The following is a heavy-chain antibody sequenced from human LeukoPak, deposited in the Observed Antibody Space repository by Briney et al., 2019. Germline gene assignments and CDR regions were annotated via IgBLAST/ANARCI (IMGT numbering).Heavy chain of an antibody. CDR2: ISSRSSHI. D-gene: IGHD2-15*01. J-gene: IGHJ6*03. Sequence: PGGSLRLSCAASGFTFSYYSMNWVRQTTGKGLEWVSSISSRSSHIDYADSVKGRLTISRDDAKNSLYLQMNSLRVEDTAVYYCARDQGFHFQHMDVWGKGTTVIVSS. CDR3: ARDQGFHFQHMDV. CDR1: GFTFSYYS. V-gene: IGHV3-21*01.